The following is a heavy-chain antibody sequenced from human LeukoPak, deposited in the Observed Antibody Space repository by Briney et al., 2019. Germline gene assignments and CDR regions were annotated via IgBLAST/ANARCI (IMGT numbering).Heavy chain of an antibody. Sequence: GWISAYNGNTNYAQKLQGRVTMTTDTSTSTAYMELRSLRSDDTAVYYCARSPKPYYFDYWGQGTLVTVSS. J-gene: IGHJ4*02. V-gene: IGHV1-18*01. CDR3: ARSPKPYYFDY. CDR2: ISAYNGNT.